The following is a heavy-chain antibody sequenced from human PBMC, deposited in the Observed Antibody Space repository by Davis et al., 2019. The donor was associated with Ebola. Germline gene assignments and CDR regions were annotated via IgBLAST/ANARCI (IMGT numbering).Heavy chain of an antibody. Sequence: PGGSLRLSCAASGFTFSSYDMHWVRQVPGKGLEWVSAIGTVGDTYYPGSVKGRFTLSRENAKNSLYLQMNSLRAGDTAVYYCARAHFGRSSFDYWGQGTLVTVAS. CDR1: GFTFSSYD. J-gene: IGHJ4*02. CDR2: IGTVGDT. CDR3: ARAHFGRSSFDY. V-gene: IGHV3-13*01. D-gene: IGHD6-6*01.